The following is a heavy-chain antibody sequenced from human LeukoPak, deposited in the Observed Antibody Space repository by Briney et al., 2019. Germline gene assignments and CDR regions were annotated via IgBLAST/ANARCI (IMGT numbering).Heavy chain of an antibody. V-gene: IGHV3-7*01. Sequence: HPGGSLRLSCAASGFTFSSYWMTWVRQAPGKGLEWVANIKRDGSAKYYVDSVKGRFTISRGNAKNSLYLQMNRLRVEDTALYYCASGVAFDYWGQGTLVTVSS. CDR1: GFTFSSYW. CDR2: IKRDGSAK. J-gene: IGHJ4*02. CDR3: ASGVAFDY. D-gene: IGHD2-21*01.